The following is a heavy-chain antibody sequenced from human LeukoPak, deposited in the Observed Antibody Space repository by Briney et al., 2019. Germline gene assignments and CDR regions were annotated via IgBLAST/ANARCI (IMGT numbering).Heavy chain of an antibody. V-gene: IGHV3-48*01. Sequence: GESLGLSCAASGFTFSSYSMNWVRQAPGKGLEWVSYISSSSSTIYYADSVKGRFTISRDNAKNSLYLQMNSLRAEDTAVYYCARDSPITTVVTPLGETNYWGQGTLVTVSS. J-gene: IGHJ4*02. D-gene: IGHD4-23*01. CDR1: GFTFSSYS. CDR2: ISSSSSTI. CDR3: ARDSPITTVVTPLGETNY.